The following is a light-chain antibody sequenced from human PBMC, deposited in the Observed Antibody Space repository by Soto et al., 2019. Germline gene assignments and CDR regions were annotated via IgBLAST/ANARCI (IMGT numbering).Light chain of an antibody. V-gene: IGKV1-9*01. CDR2: GAS. CDR3: QQLNSYPRT. Sequence: QLTQSPSSLPASVGDRVTITGRASQGISCYLAWYQQKPGKAPNLLIYGASTLQSGFPPRVSGSGSVTQFTLTISGLQAEDFAIWYCQQLNSYPRTFGQGTTVDIK. CDR1: QGISCY. J-gene: IGKJ1*01.